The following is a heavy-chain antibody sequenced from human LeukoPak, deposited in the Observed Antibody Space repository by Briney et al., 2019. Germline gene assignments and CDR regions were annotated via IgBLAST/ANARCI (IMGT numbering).Heavy chain of an antibody. D-gene: IGHD3-22*01. CDR2: INPNSGGT. J-gene: IGHJ5*02. CDR3: ARERIVVGNWFDP. Sequence: GASVKVSCKASGYTFTGYYMHWVRQAPGQGLEWIGWINPNSGGTNYAQKFQGRVTMTRDTSISTAYMELSRLRSDDTAVYYCARERIVVGNWFDPWGQGTLVTVSS. CDR1: GYTFTGYY. V-gene: IGHV1-2*02.